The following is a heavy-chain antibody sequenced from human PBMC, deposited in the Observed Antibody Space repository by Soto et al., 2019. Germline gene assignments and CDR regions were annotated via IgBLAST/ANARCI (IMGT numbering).Heavy chain of an antibody. CDR2: ISAYNGNT. Sequence: QVQLVQSGAEVKKPGASVKVSCKASGYTFTSYGISWVRQAPGQGLEWMGWISAYNGNTNYAQKLQGRVTMTTDTSSSTAYMELRSLRSDDTAVYYCARSYDYVWGSYRYSVGTDYWGQGTLVTVSS. D-gene: IGHD3-16*02. CDR3: ARSYDYVWGSYRYSVGTDY. J-gene: IGHJ4*02. CDR1: GYTFTSYG. V-gene: IGHV1-18*01.